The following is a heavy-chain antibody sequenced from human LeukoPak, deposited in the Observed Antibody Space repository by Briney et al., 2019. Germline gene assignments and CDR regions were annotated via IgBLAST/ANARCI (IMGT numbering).Heavy chain of an antibody. Sequence: GASLKVSCKASGYTFLHYDFNWVRQAPGQGLEWVGWINPNSGGTNYAQKFQGRVTMTRDTSISTAYMELSRLRSDDTAVYYCAMYSGYDYLKPDAFDIWGQGTMVTVSS. CDR2: INPNSGGT. CDR1: GYTFLHYD. J-gene: IGHJ3*02. V-gene: IGHV1-2*02. D-gene: IGHD5-12*01. CDR3: AMYSGYDYLKPDAFDI.